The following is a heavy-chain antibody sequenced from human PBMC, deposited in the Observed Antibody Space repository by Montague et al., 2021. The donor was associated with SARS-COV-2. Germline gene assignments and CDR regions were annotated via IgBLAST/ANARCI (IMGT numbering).Heavy chain of an antibody. V-gene: IGHV4-34*01. Sequence: SETLSRTCAVYGESVSGFYWGWIRQPPGEGLEWLGEINHSGSPNYNPSLKSRVTMSLDTSKNQFSLKLSSVTAADTAVYFCARGFRTVEMPTISFDYWGQGTLITVSS. D-gene: IGHD5-24*01. CDR2: INHSGSP. J-gene: IGHJ4*02. CDR1: GESVSGFY. CDR3: ARGFRTVEMPTISFDY.